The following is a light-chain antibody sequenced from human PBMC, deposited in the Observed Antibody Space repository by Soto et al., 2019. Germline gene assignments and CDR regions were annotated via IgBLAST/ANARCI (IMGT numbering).Light chain of an antibody. CDR2: GAS. V-gene: IGKV3-20*01. CDR3: QQYDSSPRT. CDR1: QSVSSSF. Sequence: EIVLTQSPGTPSLSPGERATLSCRASQSVSSSFLAWYQQKPGQAPRLLIYGASSRATGIPDRFGGSGSGTDFTLTISRLEPEDFAVYYCQQYDSSPRTFGQGTKVEVK. J-gene: IGKJ1*01.